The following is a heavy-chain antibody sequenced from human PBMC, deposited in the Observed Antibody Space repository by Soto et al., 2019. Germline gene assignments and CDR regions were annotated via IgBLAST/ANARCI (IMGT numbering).Heavy chain of an antibody. J-gene: IGHJ5*02. CDR1: GGSFSGYY. D-gene: IGHD2-8*01. V-gene: IGHV4-34*01. Sequence: KPSETLSLTCAVYGGSFSGYYWSWIRQPPGKGLEWIGEINHSGSTNYNPSLKSRVTISVDTSKNQFSLKLSSVTAADTAVYYCAREYCTNGVCYTFWFDPWGQGTLVTSPQ. CDR3: AREYCTNGVCYTFWFDP. CDR2: INHSGST.